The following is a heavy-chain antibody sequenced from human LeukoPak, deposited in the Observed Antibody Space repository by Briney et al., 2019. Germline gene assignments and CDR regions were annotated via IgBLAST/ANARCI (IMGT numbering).Heavy chain of an antibody. J-gene: IGHJ5*02. CDR2: ISGSGDST. D-gene: IGHD3-10*01. Sequence: GGSPRLSCAASGFTFNSDAMSWVRQAPGKGLEWVSAISGSGDSTYYADSVKGRFTISRDNSKNTLYLQMNSLRAEDTALYYCAKGAPLAGDWFDPWGQGTLVTVSS. CDR1: GFTFNSDA. CDR3: AKGAPLAGDWFDP. V-gene: IGHV3-23*01.